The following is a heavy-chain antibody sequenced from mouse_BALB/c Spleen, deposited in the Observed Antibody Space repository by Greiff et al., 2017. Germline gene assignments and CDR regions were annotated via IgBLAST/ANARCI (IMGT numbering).Heavy chain of an antibody. D-gene: IGHD1-2*01. V-gene: IGHV1-9*01. CDR1: GYTFSSYW. J-gene: IGHJ1*01. CDR2: ILPGSGST. Sequence: QVQLQQSGAELMKPGASVKISCKVTGYTFSSYWIEWVKQRPGHGLEWIGEILPGSGSTNYNEKFKGKATFTADTSSNTAYMKLSSLTSEDSAVYYCARGGGYGDWYFDVWGAGTTVTVSS. CDR3: ARGGGYGDWYFDV.